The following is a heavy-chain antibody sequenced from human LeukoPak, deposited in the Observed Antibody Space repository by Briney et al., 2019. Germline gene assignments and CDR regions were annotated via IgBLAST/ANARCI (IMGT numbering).Heavy chain of an antibody. J-gene: IGHJ4*02. Sequence: GGSLRLSCAASGFTFRTYIMTWVRQAPGKGLEWVAFISFDGSNKYYADSVKGRFTISRDNSKNTLYLQMNSLRAEDTAVYYCARQVAGLDYWGQGTLVTVSS. CDR1: GFTFRTYI. V-gene: IGHV3-30-3*01. D-gene: IGHD6-19*01. CDR3: ARQVAGLDY. CDR2: ISFDGSNK.